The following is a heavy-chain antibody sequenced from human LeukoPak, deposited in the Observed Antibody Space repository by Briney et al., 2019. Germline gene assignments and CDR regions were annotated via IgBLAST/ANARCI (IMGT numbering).Heavy chain of an antibody. J-gene: IGHJ5*02. D-gene: IGHD2-2*01. CDR1: GYTFTGYY. CDR3: AREGSYCSSTSCYGWFDP. CDR2: INPNSGNT. V-gene: IGHV1-8*02. Sequence: GASVKVSCKASGYTFTGYYIHWVRQAPGQGLEWMGRINPNSGNTGYAQKFQGRVTMTRNTSISTAYVELSSLRSEDTAVYYCAREGSYCSSTSCYGWFDPWGQGTLVTVSS.